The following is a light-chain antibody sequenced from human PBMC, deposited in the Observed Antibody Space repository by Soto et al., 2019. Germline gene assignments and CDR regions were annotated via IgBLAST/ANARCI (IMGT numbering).Light chain of an antibody. Sequence: EIVLTQSPGPLSASPGERATLSCGASQSVSSSYLAWYQQKPGQAPRLLIYGASSRATGIPDRFSGSGSGTDFTLTISRLEPEDFAVYYCQQYGSSPRTFGQGTKVDIK. J-gene: IGKJ1*01. CDR2: GAS. CDR3: QQYGSSPRT. V-gene: IGKV3-20*01. CDR1: QSVSSSY.